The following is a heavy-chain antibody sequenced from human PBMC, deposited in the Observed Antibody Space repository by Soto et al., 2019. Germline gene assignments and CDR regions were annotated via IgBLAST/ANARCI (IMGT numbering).Heavy chain of an antibody. D-gene: IGHD2-2*01. CDR2: LYYSGST. V-gene: IGHV4-61*01. Sequence: QVQLQESGPGLVKPSEALSLTCTVSGGSVNSDSYYWTWIRQPPGKRLEWIGSLYYSGSTNYNPSLTSRVTISVGTAKNQFAPTLSSVTAADTAVYFCARASRECSTSGGLDVWGQGTTVTVSS. CDR3: ARASRECSTSGGLDV. CDR1: GGSVNSDSYY. J-gene: IGHJ6*02.